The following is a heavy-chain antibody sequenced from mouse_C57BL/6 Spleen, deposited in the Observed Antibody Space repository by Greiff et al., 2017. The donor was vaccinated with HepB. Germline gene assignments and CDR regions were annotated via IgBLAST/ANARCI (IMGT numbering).Heavy chain of an antibody. D-gene: IGHD2-4*01. CDR3: ARDDYDEAGRFAY. Sequence: QVQLQQSGAELVRPGASVKLSCKASGYTFTDYYINWVKQRPGQGLEWIARIYPGSGNTYYNEKFKGKATLTAEKSSSTAYMQLSSLTSEDSAVYFCARDDYDEAGRFAYWGQGTLVTVSA. J-gene: IGHJ3*01. V-gene: IGHV1-76*01. CDR2: IYPGSGNT. CDR1: GYTFTDYY.